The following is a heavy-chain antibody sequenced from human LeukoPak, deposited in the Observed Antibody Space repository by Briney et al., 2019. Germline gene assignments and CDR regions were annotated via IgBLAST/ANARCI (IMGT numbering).Heavy chain of an antibody. CDR2: ISAYNGNT. V-gene: IGHV1-18*01. Sequence: WASVKVSCKASGYTFTSYGISWVRQAPGQGLEWMGWISAYNGNTNYAQKLQGRVTMTTDTSTSTAYMELRSLRSDDTAVYYCARPRSGGYNYGDYYYYGTDVWGQGTTVTVSS. D-gene: IGHD5-24*01. CDR3: ARPRSGGYNYGDYYYYGTDV. CDR1: GYTFTSYG. J-gene: IGHJ6*02.